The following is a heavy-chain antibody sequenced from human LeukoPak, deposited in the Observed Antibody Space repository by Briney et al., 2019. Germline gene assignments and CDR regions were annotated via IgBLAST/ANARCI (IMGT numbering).Heavy chain of an antibody. CDR2: IYSGGNT. V-gene: IGHV3-53*01. CDR3: ARDPAEADC. J-gene: IGHJ4*02. CDR1: GFTVSSHY. Sequence: GGSLRLSCAASGFTVSSHYMSWVRQAPGKGLEWVSVIYSGGNTYYADSVKGRFTISRDNSKNTLYLQMNSLSTEDTAVYYCARDPAEADCWGQGTLVTVSS.